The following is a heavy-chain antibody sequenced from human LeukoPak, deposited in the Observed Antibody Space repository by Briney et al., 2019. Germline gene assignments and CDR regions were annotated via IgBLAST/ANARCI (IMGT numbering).Heavy chain of an antibody. V-gene: IGHV1-69*05. D-gene: IGHD6-6*01. Sequence: GASVKVSCKASGGTFSSYAISWVRQAPGQGLEWMGGIIPIFGTANYAQKFQGRVTITTDESTSTAYMELSSLRSEDAAVYYCARGYRLGSSSPPGAFDIWGQGTMVTVSS. CDR2: IIPIFGTA. CDR1: GGTFSSYA. CDR3: ARGYRLGSSSPPGAFDI. J-gene: IGHJ3*02.